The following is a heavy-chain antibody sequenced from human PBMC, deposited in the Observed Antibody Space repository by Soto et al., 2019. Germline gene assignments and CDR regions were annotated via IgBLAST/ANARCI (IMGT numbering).Heavy chain of an antibody. D-gene: IGHD3-10*01. CDR2: FRTGGDDATT. V-gene: IGHV3-23*01. CDR1: GFTFGRYS. CDR3: AKKANSGPGSQYFDN. Sequence: GGALRHSYAASGFTFGRYSMSWVRQAPGKGLEWVSGFRTGGDDATTYYADSVKGRFTISRDNSKNMLFLQMNSLRAEDTAIYYCAKKANSGPGSQYFDNWGQGTLVTVSS. J-gene: IGHJ4*02.